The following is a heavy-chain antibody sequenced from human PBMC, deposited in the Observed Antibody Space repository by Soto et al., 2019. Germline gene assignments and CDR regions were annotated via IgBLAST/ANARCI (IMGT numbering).Heavy chain of an antibody. Sequence: QPGGSLRLSCAASGFTFSSYGMHWVRQAPGKGLEWVAVIWYDGSNKYYADSVKGRFTISRDNSKNTLYLQMNSLRAEDTAVYYCARGLSSSPGMDAWGQGTTVTVSS. D-gene: IGHD6-6*01. CDR2: IWYDGSNK. V-gene: IGHV3-33*01. CDR1: GFTFSSYG. J-gene: IGHJ6*02. CDR3: ARGLSSSPGMDA.